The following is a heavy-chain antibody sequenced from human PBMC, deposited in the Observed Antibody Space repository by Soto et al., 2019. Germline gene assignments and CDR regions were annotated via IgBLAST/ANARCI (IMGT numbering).Heavy chain of an antibody. CDR1: GFTLSDNW. V-gene: IGHV3-7*01. J-gene: IGHJ4*02. CDR2: IEDGGSER. Sequence: EVHLVEAGGGLVQPGESLRLSCATSGFTLSDNWMSWVRQAPGKGLEWVANIEDGGSERWYADSVKGRFTIFRDTAKYSLYLQMTGLRAEDTAMYYCTRNAYWGQGTLVTVSS. CDR3: TRNAY.